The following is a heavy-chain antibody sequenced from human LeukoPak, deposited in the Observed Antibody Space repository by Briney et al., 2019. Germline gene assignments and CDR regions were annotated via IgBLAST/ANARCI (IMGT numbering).Heavy chain of an antibody. CDR1: GGSFSGYY. Sequence: SETLSLTCAVYGGSFSGYYWSWIRQPPGKGLEWIGEINHSGSTNYNPSLKSRVTISVDTSKNQFSLKLSSVTAADTAVYYCARAVIVVVPAAYYFDYWGQGTLVTVSS. V-gene: IGHV4-34*01. CDR2: INHSGST. D-gene: IGHD2-2*01. CDR3: ARAVIVVVPAAYYFDY. J-gene: IGHJ4*02.